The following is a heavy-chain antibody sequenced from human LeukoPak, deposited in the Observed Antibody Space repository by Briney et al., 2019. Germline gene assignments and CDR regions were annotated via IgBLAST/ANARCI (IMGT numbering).Heavy chain of an antibody. Sequence: GASVKVSCKASGYPFTSYAIHWVRQAPGQRLEWMGWFNAGNGNTEYSQEFQGRVTTTRDKSASTDHMELTSLRSEDMAIYYCARDNTYDSFDMWGQGTLVTISS. D-gene: IGHD2-8*01. J-gene: IGHJ3*02. V-gene: IGHV1-3*03. CDR1: GYPFTSYA. CDR2: FNAGNGNT. CDR3: ARDNTYDSFDM.